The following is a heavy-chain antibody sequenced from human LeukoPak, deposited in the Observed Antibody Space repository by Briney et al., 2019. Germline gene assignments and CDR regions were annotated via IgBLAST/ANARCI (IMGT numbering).Heavy chain of an antibody. CDR1: GFTVSSNY. CDR2: IYSGGST. J-gene: IGHJ6*02. V-gene: IGHV3-53*01. CDR3: AREEHGDYDYYYYGMDV. Sequence: PGGSLRLSCAASGFTVSSNYMSWVRQAPGKGLEWVSVIYSGGSTYYADSVKGRFTISRDNAKNSLYLQMNSLRAEDTAVYYCAREEHGDYDYYYYGMDVWGQGTTVTAS. D-gene: IGHD4-17*01.